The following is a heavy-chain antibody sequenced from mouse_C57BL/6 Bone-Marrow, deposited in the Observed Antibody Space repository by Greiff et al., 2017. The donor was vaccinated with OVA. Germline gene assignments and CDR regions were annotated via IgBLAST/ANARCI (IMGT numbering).Heavy chain of an antibody. V-gene: IGHV1-80*01. J-gene: IGHJ1*03. D-gene: IGHD1-1*01. CDR1: GYAFSSYW. CDR2: IYPGDGDT. CDR3: ARSVTTVVPRYFDV. Sequence: QVQLQQSGAELVKPGASVKISCKASGYAFSSYWMNWVKQRPGKGLEWIGQIYPGDGDTNYNGKFKGKATLTADKSSSTAYMQLSSLTSEDSAVYFCARSVTTVVPRYFDVWGTGTTVTVSS.